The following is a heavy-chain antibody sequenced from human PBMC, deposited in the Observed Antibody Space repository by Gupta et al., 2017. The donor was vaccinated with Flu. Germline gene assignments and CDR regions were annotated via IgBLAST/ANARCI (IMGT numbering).Heavy chain of an antibody. Sequence: VRQAPGQGLEWMGWINPESGATNSARKFQGRVTMTRDTSMNTAYMELSRLRADDTAVYYCARERGPMPSNYYYGMDVWGQGTTVTVSS. J-gene: IGHJ6*02. V-gene: IGHV1-2*02. CDR3: ARERGPMPSNYYYGMDV. D-gene: IGHD2-2*01. CDR2: INPESGAT.